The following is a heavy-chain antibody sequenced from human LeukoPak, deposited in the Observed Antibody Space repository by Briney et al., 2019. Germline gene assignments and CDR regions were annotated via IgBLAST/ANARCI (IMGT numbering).Heavy chain of an antibody. CDR1: GFTFSSYA. V-gene: IGHV3-30-3*01. Sequence: GRSLRLSCAASGFTFSSYAMHWVRQAPGKGLEWVAVISYDGSNKYYADSVKGRFTISRDNAKNSLYLQMNSLRAEDTAVYYCARSSRVPAAINDYWGQGTLVTVSS. J-gene: IGHJ4*02. D-gene: IGHD2-2*01. CDR3: ARSSRVPAAINDY. CDR2: ISYDGSNK.